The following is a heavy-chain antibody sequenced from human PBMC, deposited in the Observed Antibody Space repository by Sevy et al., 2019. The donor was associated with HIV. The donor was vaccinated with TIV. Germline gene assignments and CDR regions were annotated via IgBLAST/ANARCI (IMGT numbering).Heavy chain of an antibody. J-gene: IGHJ5*01. CDR2: FFYTGNP. V-gene: IGHV4-59*12. CDR3: ATGAGGSKFDF. CDR1: GASISTYV. D-gene: IGHD3-10*01. Sequence: SETLSLTCTVSGASISTYVWTWIRQPPGKGLEWVGYFFYTGNPNYNPSLSSRVTISGDTSKNQFSLTLSSVTAADTAVYYCATGAGGSKFDFWGQGTLVTVSS.